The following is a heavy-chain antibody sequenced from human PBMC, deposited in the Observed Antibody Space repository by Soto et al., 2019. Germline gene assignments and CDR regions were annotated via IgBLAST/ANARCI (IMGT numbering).Heavy chain of an antibody. Sequence: QVQLVQSGAEVKKPGASVKVSCKASGYTFTSYGISWVRQAHGQGLEWMGRISAYNGNTNYAQKIQGRVTMTTDTSTSKAYMELRSLRSDDTAGYYCARVEQLVPPRYNWFDPWGQATLVTVSS. V-gene: IGHV1-18*01. CDR1: GYTFTSYG. CDR2: ISAYNGNT. J-gene: IGHJ5*02. CDR3: ARVEQLVPPRYNWFDP. D-gene: IGHD6-6*01.